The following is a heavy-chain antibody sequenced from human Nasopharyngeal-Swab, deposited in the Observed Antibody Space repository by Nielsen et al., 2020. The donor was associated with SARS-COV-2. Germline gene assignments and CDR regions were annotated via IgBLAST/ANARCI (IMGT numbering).Heavy chain of an antibody. CDR3: ARDQGDF. CDR2: ISGSGGST. V-gene: IGHV3-23*01. CDR1: GFTFSSYA. J-gene: IGHJ4*02. Sequence: GESLKISCAASGFTFSSYAMSWVRQAPGKGLEWVSGISGSGGSTYYADSVKGRFTISRDNLQNTVHLQMNSLRAEDTAVYYCARDQGDFWGQGTLVTVSS.